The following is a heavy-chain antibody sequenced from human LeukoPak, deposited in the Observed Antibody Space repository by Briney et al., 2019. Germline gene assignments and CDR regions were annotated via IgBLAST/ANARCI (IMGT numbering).Heavy chain of an antibody. CDR2: IIPILGTA. CDR1: GGTFSSYA. CDR3: ARPYYYGSGSYYYLE. J-gene: IGHJ4*02. D-gene: IGHD3-10*01. V-gene: IGHV1-69*04. Sequence: SVKVSCKASGGTFSSYAISWVRQAPGQGLEWMGRIIPILGTANYAQKFQGRVTITADKSTSTAYMELSSLRSEDTAVYYCARPYYYGSGSYYYLEWGQGTLVTVSS.